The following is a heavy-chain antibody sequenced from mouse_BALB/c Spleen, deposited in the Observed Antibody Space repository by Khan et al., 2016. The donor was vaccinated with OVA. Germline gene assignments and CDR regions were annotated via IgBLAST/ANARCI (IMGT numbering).Heavy chain of an antibody. CDR2: IDPFSGDT. Sequence: VQLKQSGPELMKPGASVKISCKASGYSFTSYYIHWVMESHGKSLEWIGYIDPFSGDTTYNQKFKGKATLTVDKSSSTASILLSNLTSEDSAVYYCTRHGYVAWFTYWGQGTLVTVSA. CDR1: GYSFTSYY. J-gene: IGHJ3*01. V-gene: IGHV1S135*01. D-gene: IGHD2-2*01. CDR3: TRHGYVAWFTY.